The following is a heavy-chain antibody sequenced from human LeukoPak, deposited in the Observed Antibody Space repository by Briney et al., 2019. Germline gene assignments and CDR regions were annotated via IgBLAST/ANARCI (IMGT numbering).Heavy chain of an antibody. Sequence: GGSLRLSCVASGFSLSGYWMYWVRQAPGKGLMYISRNNGDGSTTNYADVVKGRFTMSRDNVKNTLYLQMNSLRVEDTAVYYCARDPRNVGLAPWGQGTLVTVPS. J-gene: IGHJ5*02. CDR3: ARDPRNVGLAP. V-gene: IGHV3-74*01. D-gene: IGHD2-15*01. CDR1: GFSLSGYW. CDR2: NNGDGSTT.